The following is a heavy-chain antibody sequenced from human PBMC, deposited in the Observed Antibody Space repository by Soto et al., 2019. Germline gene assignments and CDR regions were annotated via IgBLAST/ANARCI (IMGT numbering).Heavy chain of an antibody. CDR3: AGGGYTRGWYFGY. D-gene: IGHD6-19*01. Sequence: EVQLVESGGGLIQPGGSLRLSCAASGFTVSSSFLTWVRQAPGKGLEWVSVFYSDGTSYNADSVKGRFTISRDNSKNTLDLQMDSLRVGDTAGYYCAGGGYTRGWYFGYWGQGTLVTVSS. CDR2: FYSDGTS. J-gene: IGHJ4*02. CDR1: GFTVSSSF. V-gene: IGHV3-53*01.